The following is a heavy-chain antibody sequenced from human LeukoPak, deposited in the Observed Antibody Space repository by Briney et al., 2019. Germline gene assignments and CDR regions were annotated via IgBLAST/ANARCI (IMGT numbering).Heavy chain of an antibody. V-gene: IGHV3-74*01. CDR3: ARVNIYDDFDY. Sequence: GGSLRLSCAASRFTFSSYAMNWVRQAPGKGLVWVSRINSDGSSTSYADSVKGRFTISRDNAKNTLYLQMNSLRAEDTAVYYCARVNIYDDFDYWGQGTLVTVSS. J-gene: IGHJ4*02. CDR2: INSDGSST. D-gene: IGHD2-21*01. CDR1: RFTFSSYA.